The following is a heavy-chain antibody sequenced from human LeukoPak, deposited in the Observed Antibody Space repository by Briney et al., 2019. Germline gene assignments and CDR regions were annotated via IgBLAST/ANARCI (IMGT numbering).Heavy chain of an antibody. V-gene: IGHV4-39*01. CDR1: GDSMTSSNHY. CDR2: IYYGGST. Sequence: SETLSLTCTVSGDSMTSSNHYWVWIRQPPGKGLEWIGSIYYGGSTYYNPSLKSRVTISQDTSKNQFSLKVNTVTAADTAVYHCARRSHCTGDSCYPVWGQGTTVTISS. J-gene: IGHJ6*02. CDR3: ARRSHCTGDSCYPV. D-gene: IGHD2-15*01.